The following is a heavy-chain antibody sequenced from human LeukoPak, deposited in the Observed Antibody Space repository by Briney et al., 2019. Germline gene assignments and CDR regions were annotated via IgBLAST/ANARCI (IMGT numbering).Heavy chain of an antibody. D-gene: IGHD2-15*01. CDR2: ISNNGGYT. J-gene: IGHJ4*02. Sequence: GGSLRLSCAASGFTFSSSAMSWVRQAPGKGLEWVSAISNNGGYTYYADSVKGRFTISRDNSKNTLYLQMNSLRAEDTAVYYCAKEGRSYYFDYWGQGTLVTVSS. V-gene: IGHV3-23*01. CDR3: AKEGRSYYFDY. CDR1: GFTFSSSA.